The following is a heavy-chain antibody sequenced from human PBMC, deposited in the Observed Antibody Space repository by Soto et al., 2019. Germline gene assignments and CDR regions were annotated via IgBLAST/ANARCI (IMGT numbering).Heavy chain of an antibody. V-gene: IGHV3-11*05. Sequence: QVQLVESGGGLVKPGGSLRLSCAVSGFTFSDYYRTWIRQATVKELEWVSYISSSTSHTNYADSVKGRFTISRDNAKNSLFLQMNSLRAEDTAVYYCARGRGAAADYFNFLGQGTLVTVSS. D-gene: IGHD6-13*01. CDR3: ARGRGAAADYFNF. CDR2: ISSSTSHT. CDR1: GFTFSDYY. J-gene: IGHJ4*02.